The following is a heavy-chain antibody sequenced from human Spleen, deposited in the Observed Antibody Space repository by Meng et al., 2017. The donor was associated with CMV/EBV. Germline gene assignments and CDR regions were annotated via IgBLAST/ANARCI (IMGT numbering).Heavy chain of an antibody. CDR2: ISAYNGDT. J-gene: IGHJ5*02. CDR3: ARDRPYSSSSRGSSRDWFDP. D-gene: IGHD6-6*01. Sequence: FTSYGISRLRQAPGQGLEWMGWISAYNGDTNYAQKLQGRVTMTTDTSTGTAYMELRSLRSDDTAVYYCARDRPYSSSSRGSSRDWFDPWGQGTLVTVSS. V-gene: IGHV1-18*01. CDR1: FTSYG.